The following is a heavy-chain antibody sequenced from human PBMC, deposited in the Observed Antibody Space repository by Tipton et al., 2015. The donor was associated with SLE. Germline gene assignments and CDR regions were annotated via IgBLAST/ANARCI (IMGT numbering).Heavy chain of an antibody. CDR3: ARDHPIMTTVTS. Sequence: TLSLTCTVSGGSISSGDYYWSWIRQPPGKGLEWIGYIYYSGITHYNPSLKSRLSISVDTSKNQFSLKLSSVTAADTAVYYCARDHPIMTTVTSWGQGTLVTVSS. D-gene: IGHD4-17*01. CDR2: IYYSGIT. J-gene: IGHJ4*02. CDR1: GGSISSGDYY. V-gene: IGHV4-30-4*01.